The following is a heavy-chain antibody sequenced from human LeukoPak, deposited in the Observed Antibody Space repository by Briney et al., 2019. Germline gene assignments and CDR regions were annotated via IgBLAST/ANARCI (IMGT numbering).Heavy chain of an antibody. D-gene: IGHD1-26*01. CDR1: GGSFSGYY. V-gene: IGHV4-34*01. CDR3: ATYSGTFYLQFDY. Sequence: PSETLSLTCAVYGGSFSGYYWSWIRQPPGKGLEWIGSISYSGSTYHNPSLKSRVTISVDTSKNRFSLKLISVTAADTAVYYCATYSGTFYLQFDYWGQGTLVTVSS. J-gene: IGHJ4*02. CDR2: ISYSGST.